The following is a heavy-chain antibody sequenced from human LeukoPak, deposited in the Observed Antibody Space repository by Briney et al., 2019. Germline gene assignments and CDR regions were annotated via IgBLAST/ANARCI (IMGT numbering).Heavy chain of an antibody. J-gene: IGHJ4*02. Sequence: PSETLSLTCTVSGGSISSGGYYWSWIRQHPGKGLEWIGYIYYSGSTYYNPSLKSRVTISVDTSKNQFSLKLSSVTAADTAVYYCARDSGYDLRPTLDYWGQGTLVTVSS. CDR3: ARDSGYDLRPTLDY. CDR1: GGSISSGGYY. V-gene: IGHV4-31*03. CDR2: IYYSGST. D-gene: IGHD5-12*01.